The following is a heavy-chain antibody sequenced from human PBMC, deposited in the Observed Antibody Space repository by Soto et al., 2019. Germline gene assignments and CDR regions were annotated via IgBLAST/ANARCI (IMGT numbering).Heavy chain of an antibody. Sequence: PGGSLRLSCAASGFTVSSNYMSWVRQAPGKGLEWVSVIYSGGSTYYADSVKGRFTISRDNSKNTLYLQMNSLRAEDTAVYYCARAGTGTSGYYYGMDVWGQGTMVTVSS. CDR1: GFTVSSNY. V-gene: IGHV3-53*01. J-gene: IGHJ6*02. CDR3: ARAGTGTSGYYYGMDV. CDR2: IYSGGST. D-gene: IGHD1-7*01.